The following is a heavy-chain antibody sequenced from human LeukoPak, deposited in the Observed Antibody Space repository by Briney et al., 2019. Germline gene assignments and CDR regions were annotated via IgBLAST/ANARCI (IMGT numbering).Heavy chain of an antibody. J-gene: IGHJ4*02. V-gene: IGHV3-11*04. CDR2: ISISGTTI. Sequence: PGGSLRLSCAASEFTFTDYYMSWIRQAPGKGLEWLSYISISGTTIYYADSVKGRFTISRDNAKNSLYLQMNSLRAEDTAVYYCARDQGAAAGTLADYWGQGTLVTVSS. CDR3: ARDQGAAAGTLADY. D-gene: IGHD6-13*01. CDR1: EFTFTDYY.